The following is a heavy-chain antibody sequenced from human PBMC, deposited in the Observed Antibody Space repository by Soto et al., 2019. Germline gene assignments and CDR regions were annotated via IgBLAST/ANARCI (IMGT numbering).Heavy chain of an antibody. CDR2: FDPEDGET. D-gene: IGHD2-8*01. CDR3: ARDPYHVLMVNAPNLYGMDV. CDR1: GYTLTELS. Sequence: ASVKVSCKVSGYTLTELSMHWVRQAPGKGLEWMGGFDPEDGETIYAQKFQGRLTMTTDTSTTTAYMELRSLRSDDTAVYYCARDPYHVLMVNAPNLYGMDVWGQGTTVTVSS. V-gene: IGHV1-24*01. J-gene: IGHJ6*02.